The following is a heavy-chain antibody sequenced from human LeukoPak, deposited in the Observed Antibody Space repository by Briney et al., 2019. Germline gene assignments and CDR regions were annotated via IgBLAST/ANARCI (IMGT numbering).Heavy chain of an antibody. CDR3: ARRAVSSTCSGGGCYTMDV. D-gene: IGHD2-15*01. J-gene: IGHJ6*03. CDR1: GYTFTNSD. CDR2: MNPNSGNT. Sequence: ASVKVSCKASGYTFTNSDINWGRRATGQGLEGMGGMNPNSGNTGYAQKFQGRVTMTRNTSISTAYMELSSLRSEDTAVYYCARRAVSSTCSGGGCYTMDVWGKGTTVTISS. V-gene: IGHV1-8*01.